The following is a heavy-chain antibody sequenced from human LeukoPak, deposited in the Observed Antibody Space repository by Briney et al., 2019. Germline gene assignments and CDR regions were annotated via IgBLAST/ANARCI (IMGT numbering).Heavy chain of an antibody. V-gene: IGHV3-23*01. CDR2: MSGSGGST. D-gene: IGHD2-8*02. J-gene: IGHJ4*02. CDR1: GFTFSSYA. Sequence: GGSLRLSCAASGFTFSSYAMSWVRQAPGKGLEWVSAMSGSGGSTYYADSVKGRFTISRDNSKNTLYLQMNSLRAEDTAVYYCAKAPLGRCTGAICYSFDYWGQGTLVTVSS. CDR3: AKAPLGRCTGAICYSFDY.